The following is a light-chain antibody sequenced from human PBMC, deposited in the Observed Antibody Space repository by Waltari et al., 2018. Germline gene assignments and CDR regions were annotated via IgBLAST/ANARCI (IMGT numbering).Light chain of an antibody. V-gene: IGLV2-23*02. CDR3: QSGDNSGTNRVL. CDR1: SSDVGSYDL. Sequence: QSALTQPASVSASPGQSISITCTGTSSDVGSYDLFAWYQQHPDKAPKLMIFEVDKRPSGVSDRFSGSKSGNTASLTISGLQAEDEADYYCQSGDNSGTNRVLFGGGTKLTVL. J-gene: IGLJ2*01. CDR2: EVD.